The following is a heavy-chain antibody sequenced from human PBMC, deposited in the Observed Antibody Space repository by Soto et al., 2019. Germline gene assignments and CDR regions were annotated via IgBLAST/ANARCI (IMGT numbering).Heavy chain of an antibody. CDR2: ISGSGGST. CDR3: ALRITIFGVVIEEFDY. D-gene: IGHD3-3*01. Sequence: EVQLSESGGGLVQPGGSLRLSCAASGFTFSSYAMSWVRQAPGKGLEWVSAISGSGGSTYYADSVKGRFTISRDNSKNTLYLQMNSLRAEDTAVYYCALRITIFGVVIEEFDYWGQGTLVTVSS. CDR1: GFTFSSYA. V-gene: IGHV3-23*01. J-gene: IGHJ4*02.